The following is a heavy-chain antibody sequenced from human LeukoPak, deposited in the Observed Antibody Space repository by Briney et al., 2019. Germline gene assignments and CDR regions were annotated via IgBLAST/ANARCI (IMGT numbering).Heavy chain of an antibody. D-gene: IGHD6-19*01. J-gene: IGHJ4*02. CDR2: MYHSGST. Sequence: SETLSLTCAVSGYSISSGYYWGWIRQPPGKGLEWIGNMYHSGSTYYNASLKSRVTISVDTSKNQFSLKLSSVTAADTAVYYCARQTVAGSPFDYWGQGTLVTVSS. CDR1: GYSISSGYY. CDR3: ARQTVAGSPFDY. V-gene: IGHV4-38-2*01.